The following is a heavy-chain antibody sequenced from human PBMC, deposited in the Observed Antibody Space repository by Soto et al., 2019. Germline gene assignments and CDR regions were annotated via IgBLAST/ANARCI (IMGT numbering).Heavy chain of an antibody. Sequence: QVQLVESGGGVVQPGRSLRLSCAVSVFTFSSYGVHWVRQAPGKGLEWVAVIWYDGSNKYYADSVKGRFTISRDNSKNTLYLQMNSLRAEDTAVYYCAREVRGWFDPWGQGTLVTVSS. J-gene: IGHJ5*02. V-gene: IGHV3-33*01. CDR3: AREVRGWFDP. CDR1: VFTFSSYG. CDR2: IWYDGSNK. D-gene: IGHD3-10*01.